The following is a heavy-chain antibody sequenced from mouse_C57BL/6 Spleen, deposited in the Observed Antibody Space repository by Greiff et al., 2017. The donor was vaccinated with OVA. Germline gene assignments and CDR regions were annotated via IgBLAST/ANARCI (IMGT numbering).Heavy chain of an antibody. CDR1: GYTFTDYN. V-gene: IGHV1-18*01. Sequence: VQLQQSGPELVKPGASVKIPCKASGYTFTDYNMDWVKQSHGKSLEWIGDINPNNGGTIYNQKFKGKATLTVDKSSSTAYMEHRSLTSEETAVYYCAREEGNLGNFDYWGQGTTLTVSS. D-gene: IGHD2-1*01. CDR2: INPNNGGT. CDR3: AREEGNLGNFDY. J-gene: IGHJ2*01.